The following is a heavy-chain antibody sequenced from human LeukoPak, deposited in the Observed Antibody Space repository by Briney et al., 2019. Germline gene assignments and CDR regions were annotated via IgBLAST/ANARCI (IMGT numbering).Heavy chain of an antibody. CDR2: ISRTGNSI. V-gene: IGHV3-48*03. J-gene: IGHJ4*02. D-gene: IGHD6-13*01. CDR3: ARGPYSSNWYVDY. Sequence: LGGSLRLSCAASGFTLSSYEMNWVRLAPGKGLEWISYISRTGNSIYYADSVKGRFTISRDSAKNPLYLQMNSLRAEDTAVYYCARGPYSSNWYVDYWGQGTLVTVAS. CDR1: GFTLSSYE.